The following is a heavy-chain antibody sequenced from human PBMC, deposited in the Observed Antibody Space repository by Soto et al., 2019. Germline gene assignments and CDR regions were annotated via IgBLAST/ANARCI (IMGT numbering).Heavy chain of an antibody. V-gene: IGHV4-30-2*01. CDR2: IYHSGST. D-gene: IGHD5-12*01. J-gene: IGHJ4*02. Sequence: PSETLSLTCAVSGGSISSGGYSWSWIRQPPGKGLEWIGYIYHSGSTYYNPSLKSRVTMSVDRSKNQFSLKLSSVTAADTAVYYCARRPVMATITGFDYWGQGTLVTVS. CDR1: GGSISSGGYS. CDR3: ARRPVMATITGFDY.